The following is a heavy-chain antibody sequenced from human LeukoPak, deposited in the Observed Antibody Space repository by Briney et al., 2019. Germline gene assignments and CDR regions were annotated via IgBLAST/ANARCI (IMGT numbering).Heavy chain of an antibody. J-gene: IGHJ4*02. Sequence: GGSLRLSCAASGFTFSSSWMSWVRQAPGKGLEWVANIKQDGSEKYYVDSVKGRFTISRDDAKNSLYLQMNSLRAEDTAVYYCARERFDYSSSWPLFDYWGQGNMVTASS. CDR3: ARERFDYSSSWPLFDY. CDR2: IKQDGSEK. D-gene: IGHD6-13*01. CDR1: GFTFSSSW. V-gene: IGHV3-7*04.